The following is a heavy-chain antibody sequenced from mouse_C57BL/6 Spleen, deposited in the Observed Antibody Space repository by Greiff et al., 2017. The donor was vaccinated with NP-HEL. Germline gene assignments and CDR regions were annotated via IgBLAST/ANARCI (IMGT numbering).Heavy chain of an antibody. D-gene: IGHD6-1*01. CDR2: INPSNGGT. Sequence: QVHVKQPGTELVKPGASVKLSCKASGYTFTSYWMHWVKQRPGQGLEWIGNINPSNGGTNYNEKFKSKATLTVDKSSSTAYMQLSSLTSEDSAVYYCARRALFRNYFDYWGQGTTLTVSS. J-gene: IGHJ2*01. CDR3: ARRALFRNYFDY. V-gene: IGHV1-53*01. CDR1: GYTFTSYW.